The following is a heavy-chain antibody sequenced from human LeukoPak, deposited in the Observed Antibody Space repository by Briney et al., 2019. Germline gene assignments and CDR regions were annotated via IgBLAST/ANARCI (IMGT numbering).Heavy chain of an antibody. Sequence: SETLSLTCTASGGSISSYYWSWIRQPPGKGLEWIGYIYTSGSTNYNPSLKSRVTISVDASKNQFSLKLSSVTAADTAVYYCARGYYYYYMDVWGKGTTVTVSS. CDR3: ARGYYYYYMDV. CDR1: GGSISSYY. J-gene: IGHJ6*03. V-gene: IGHV4-4*09. CDR2: IYTSGST.